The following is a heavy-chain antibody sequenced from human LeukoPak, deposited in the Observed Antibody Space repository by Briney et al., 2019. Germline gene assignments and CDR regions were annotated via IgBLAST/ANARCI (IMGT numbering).Heavy chain of an antibody. Sequence: PGGSLRLSCAASGFTFRDSAMTWVRQAPGKGLQWVSLISFSGDNTYYADSVKGRFTISRDNAKNSLYLQVISLRAEDTAVYYCARGPSIAARYDAFDIWGQGTMVTVSS. V-gene: IGHV3-23*01. J-gene: IGHJ3*02. CDR2: ISFSGDNT. CDR3: ARGPSIAARYDAFDI. D-gene: IGHD6-6*01. CDR1: GFTFRDSA.